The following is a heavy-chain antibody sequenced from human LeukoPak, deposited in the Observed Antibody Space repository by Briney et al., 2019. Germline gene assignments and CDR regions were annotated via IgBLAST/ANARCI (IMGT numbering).Heavy chain of an antibody. CDR3: AKDDNWRGSYNYYYMDV. V-gene: IGHV3-33*06. CDR1: GVNFGSYG. Sequence: GGSLRLSYAASGVNFGSYGMHWVRQAPGKGLEWVAVIWYDGSSEQYADSVKGRFTISRDNSRDTLYLQMNSLRAEDTAVYYCAKDDNWRGSYNYYYMDVWGKGTSVTVSS. D-gene: IGHD3-3*01. J-gene: IGHJ6*03. CDR2: IWYDGSSE.